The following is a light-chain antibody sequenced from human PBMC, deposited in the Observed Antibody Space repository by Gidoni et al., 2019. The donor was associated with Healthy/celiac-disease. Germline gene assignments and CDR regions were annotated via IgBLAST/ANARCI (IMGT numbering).Light chain of an antibody. Sequence: DIQMTQSPSSLSASVGDRVTITCRASQSISSYLNWYQQKPGKAPKLLIYAASSLQIGVPSRFSGSGSGTDFTRTISSLQPEDFATYYCQQSYSTPFTFGPGTKVDIK. V-gene: IGKV1-39*01. J-gene: IGKJ3*01. CDR1: QSISSY. CDR2: AAS. CDR3: QQSYSTPFT.